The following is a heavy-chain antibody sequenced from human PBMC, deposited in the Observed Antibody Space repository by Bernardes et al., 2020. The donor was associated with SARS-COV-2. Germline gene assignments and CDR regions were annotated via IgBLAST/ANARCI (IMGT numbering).Heavy chain of an antibody. D-gene: IGHD6-19*01. CDR3: AKDPIAVSPKRGFDY. CDR2: ISGSGGST. V-gene: IGHV3-23*01. CDR1: GFSFSSYA. J-gene: IGHJ4*02. Sequence: GGSLRLSCAASGFSFSSYAMSWVRQAPGKGLEWVSAISGSGGSTYHADSVKGRFTISRDNSKNTVYLQMNSLRADDTAIYYCAKDPIAVSPKRGFDYWGQGTLVTVSS.